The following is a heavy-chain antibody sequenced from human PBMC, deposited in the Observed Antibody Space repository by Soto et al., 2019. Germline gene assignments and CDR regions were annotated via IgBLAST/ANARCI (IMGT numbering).Heavy chain of an antibody. CDR2: INHSGST. V-gene: IGHV4-34*01. Sequence: SETLSLTCAVYGGSFSGYYWSWIRQPPGKGLEWIGEINHSGSTNYNPSLKSRVTISVDTSKNQFSLKLSSVTAADTAVYYCARRNSAFDIWGQGTMVTVSS. CDR1: GGSFSGYY. CDR3: ARRNSAFDI. J-gene: IGHJ3*02.